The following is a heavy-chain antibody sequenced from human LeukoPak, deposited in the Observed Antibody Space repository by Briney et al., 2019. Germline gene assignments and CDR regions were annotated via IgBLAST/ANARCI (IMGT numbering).Heavy chain of an antibody. V-gene: IGHV3-23*01. CDR1: GVTFSSYA. J-gene: IGHJ3*02. CDR2: ISGSGGRT. D-gene: IGHD1-26*01. CDR3: AKDGGGSYGKAFDI. Sequence: GXLRXSCAASGVTFSSYAMSWVRQAPGKGLEWVSAISGSGGRTYYADSVKGRFTISRDNSKNTLYLQMNSLRAEDTAVYYCAKDGGGSYGKAFDIWGQGTMVTVSS.